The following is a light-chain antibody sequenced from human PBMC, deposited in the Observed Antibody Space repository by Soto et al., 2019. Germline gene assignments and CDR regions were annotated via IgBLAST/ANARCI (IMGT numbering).Light chain of an antibody. Sequence: EIVLTQSPATLSLSPGERATLSCRASQNVNSNHIAWYQQKPGQAPRLLIYGPSSRATGIPERFSGSGSGTDFTLTISRLEPEDFAVYFCHQFGSSPQTFGHGTKADIK. CDR2: GPS. V-gene: IGKV3-20*01. CDR3: HQFGSSPQT. CDR1: QNVNSNH. J-gene: IGKJ1*01.